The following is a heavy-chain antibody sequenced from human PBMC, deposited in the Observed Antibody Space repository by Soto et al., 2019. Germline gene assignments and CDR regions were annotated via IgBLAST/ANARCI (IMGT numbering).Heavy chain of an antibody. Sequence: QVQLQESGPGLVKPSETLSLTCTVSGGSISSYYWSWIRQPAGKGLEWIGRIYTSGSTNYNPSLKSRVTMSVDTSKNQFSLKLSSVTAADTAVYYCARDRFILNWNDVYSGAFDIWGQGTMVTVSS. CDR3: ARDRFILNWNDVYSGAFDI. D-gene: IGHD1-1*01. CDR1: GGSISSYY. V-gene: IGHV4-4*07. J-gene: IGHJ3*02. CDR2: IYTSGST.